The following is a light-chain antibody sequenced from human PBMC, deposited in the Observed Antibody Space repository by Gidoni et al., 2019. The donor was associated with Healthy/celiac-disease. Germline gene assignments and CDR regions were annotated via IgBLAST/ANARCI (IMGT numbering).Light chain of an antibody. Sequence: DIVTTQSPLSLPVTPGEPAATSCRSSQSLLHSNGYNYLDWYLQKPGQSPQLLIYLGSNRASGVPDRFSGSGSGTDFTLKISRVEAEDVGVYYCMQALQTPITFGRGTRLEIK. V-gene: IGKV2-28*01. J-gene: IGKJ5*01. CDR2: LGS. CDR1: QSLLHSNGYNY. CDR3: MQALQTPIT.